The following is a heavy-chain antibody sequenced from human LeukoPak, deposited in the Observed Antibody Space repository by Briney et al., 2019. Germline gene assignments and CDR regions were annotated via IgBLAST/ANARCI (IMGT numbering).Heavy chain of an antibody. V-gene: IGHV4-59*08. Sequence: SETLSLTCTVSGGSISSYYWSWIRQPPGKGLEWVGYLYPSGTTNYNPSLKSRVTISVDTSKNEFSLKLTSVTAADTAVYYCARLGYNDYVARYFDLWGRGTLVTVSS. CDR1: GGSISSYY. J-gene: IGHJ2*01. CDR3: ARLGYNDYVARYFDL. CDR2: LYPSGTT. D-gene: IGHD5-24*01.